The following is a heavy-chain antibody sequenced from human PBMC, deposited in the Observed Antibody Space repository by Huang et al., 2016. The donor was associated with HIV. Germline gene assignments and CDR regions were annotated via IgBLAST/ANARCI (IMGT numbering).Heavy chain of an antibody. CDR3: ARARGYYDSSVSYYFDY. D-gene: IGHD3-22*01. Sequence: QVQLVQSGAEVKKPGSSVKVSCTASGGTFSSYAISWVRQAPGHGPEWMGGVIPIVGTANYAQKCQGRVTITADESTSTAYMELSSLRSEDTAVYYCARARGYYDSSVSYYFDYWGQGTLVTVSS. CDR2: VIPIVGTA. V-gene: IGHV1-69*13. J-gene: IGHJ4*02. CDR1: GGTFSSYA.